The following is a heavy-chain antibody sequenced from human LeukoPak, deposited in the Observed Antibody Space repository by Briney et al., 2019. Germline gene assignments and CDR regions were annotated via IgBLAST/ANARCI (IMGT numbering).Heavy chain of an antibody. CDR2: VNTYNGHT. Sequence: EASVTVSCKTSGYTFTTHGIDWVREAPGQGLEWMGWVNTYNGHTEYAQKVYHRVTMTTDTSTSTAYMELRSMRSNDPAVYYRQRMRIYRDYVDFDQSGEGTLVTVSS. D-gene: IGHD5-12*01. CDR3: QRMRIYRDYVDFDQ. CDR1: GYTFTTHG. J-gene: IGHJ4*02. V-gene: IGHV1-18*01.